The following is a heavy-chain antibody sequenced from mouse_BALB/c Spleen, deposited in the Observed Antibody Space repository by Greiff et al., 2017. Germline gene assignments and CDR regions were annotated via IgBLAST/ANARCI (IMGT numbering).Heavy chain of an antibody. J-gene: IGHJ4*01. D-gene: IGHD2-4*01. Sequence: DVQLQESGPGLVKPSQSLSLTCSVTGYSITSGYYWNWIRQFPGNKLEWMGYISYDGSNNYNPSLKNRISITRDTSKNQFFLKLNSVTTEDTATYYCARGGMIPMDYWGQGTSVTVSS. CDR1: GYSITSGYY. CDR2: ISYDGSN. V-gene: IGHV3-6*02. CDR3: ARGGMIPMDY.